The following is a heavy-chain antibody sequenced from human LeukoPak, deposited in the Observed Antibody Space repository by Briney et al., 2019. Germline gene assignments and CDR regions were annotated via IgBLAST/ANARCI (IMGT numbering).Heavy chain of an antibody. CDR3: ARDGSPGYQLLWGGNWFDP. V-gene: IGHV3-21*01. CDR1: EFTFSSYS. J-gene: IGHJ5*02. CDR2: ISSSSSYI. Sequence: GGSLRLSCAASEFTFSSYSMNWVRQAPGKGLEWVSSISSSSSYIYYADSVKGRFTISRDNAKNSLYLQMNSLRAEDTAVYYCARDGSPGYQLLWGGNWFDPWGQGTLVTVSS. D-gene: IGHD2-2*01.